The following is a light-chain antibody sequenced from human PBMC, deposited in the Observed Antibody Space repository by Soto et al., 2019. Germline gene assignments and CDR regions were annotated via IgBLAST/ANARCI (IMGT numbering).Light chain of an antibody. V-gene: IGKV3-20*01. CDR2: GAS. J-gene: IGKJ1*01. CDR1: QSVSSNY. Sequence: EFVLTQSPGTLSLSPGERATLSCRASQSVSSNYLAWYQQKPGQAPRLLLYGASSRATGIPDRFSGTGSGTDFTLTISRLESEDFAVYYCQQYGTSPWTFGQGTNVEIK. CDR3: QQYGTSPWT.